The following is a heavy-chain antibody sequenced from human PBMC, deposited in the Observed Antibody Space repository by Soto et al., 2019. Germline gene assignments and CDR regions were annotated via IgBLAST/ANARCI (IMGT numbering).Heavy chain of an antibody. D-gene: IGHD1-26*01. CDR3: ARGRIVGAAFDY. CDR2: MNPNTGNI. V-gene: IGHV1-8*01. Sequence: QVQLVQSGAEVKKSGASVKVSCKASGYTFTSSDINWVRQATGQGLEWMGWMNPNTGNIGYTQRFQGRVSMTRNISITTAYMELSGLKSDDTAVYYCARGRIVGAAFDYWGQGTLLTVSS. CDR1: GYTFTSSD. J-gene: IGHJ4*02.